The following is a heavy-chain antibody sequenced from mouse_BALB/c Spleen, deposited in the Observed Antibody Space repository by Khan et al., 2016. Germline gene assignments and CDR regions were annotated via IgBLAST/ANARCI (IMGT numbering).Heavy chain of an antibody. V-gene: IGHV9-3-1*01. CDR3: ARFGLLYAMDY. Sequence: QIQLVQSGPELKKPGETVKISCKASGYTFTNYGMNWVKQAPGKGLKWMGWINTYTGEPTYAADFKGRFAFSLETSASTAYLQINNLKNEDTATYFGARFGLLYAMDYWGQGTSVTVSS. D-gene: IGHD1-1*01. J-gene: IGHJ4*01. CDR1: GYTFTNYG. CDR2: INTYTGEP.